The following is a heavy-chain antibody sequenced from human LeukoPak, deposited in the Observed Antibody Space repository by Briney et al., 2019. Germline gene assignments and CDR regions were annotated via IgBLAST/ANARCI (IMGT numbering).Heavy chain of an antibody. D-gene: IGHD3-16*01. J-gene: IGHJ4*02. CDR1: GGSISSYY. CDR2: IYYSGIT. V-gene: IGHV4-59*01. CDR3: ARERGSYVDY. Sequence: PSETLSLTCTVSGGSISSYYWSWIRQPPGKGLEWIGYIYYSGITNYNPSLKSRVTILIDTSKNQFSLKLSSVTAADTAVYYCARERGSYVDYWGQGTLVTVSS.